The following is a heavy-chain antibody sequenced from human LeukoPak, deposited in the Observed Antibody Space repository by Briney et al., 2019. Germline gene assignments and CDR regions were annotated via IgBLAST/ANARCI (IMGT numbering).Heavy chain of an antibody. CDR2: IYYSGST. CDR3: ASAETYYYDSSGYHTAFDI. J-gene: IGHJ3*02. Sequence: SQTLSLTCTVSGGSISSGDYYWSWIRQPPGKGLEWIGYIYYSGSTYYNPSLKSRVTISVDTSKNQFSLKLSSVTAADTAVYYCASAETYYYDSSGYHTAFDIWGQGTMVTVSS. V-gene: IGHV4-30-4*01. D-gene: IGHD3-22*01. CDR1: GGSISSGDYY.